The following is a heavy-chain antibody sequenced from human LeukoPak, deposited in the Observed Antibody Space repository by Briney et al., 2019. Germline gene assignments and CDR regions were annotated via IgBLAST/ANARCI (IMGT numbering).Heavy chain of an antibody. V-gene: IGHV4-39*01. D-gene: IGHD5-18*01. CDR3: ARRVGIQVLSGGGLDYFDY. Sequence: SETLSLTCTVSGGSISSSSYYWDWIRQPPGKGLEWIGSIYYSGNTYYNPSLKSRVTISVDTSKNQFSLKLSSVTAADTAVYYCARRVGIQVLSGGGLDYFDYWGQGTLVTVSS. CDR2: IYYSGNT. J-gene: IGHJ4*02. CDR1: GGSISSSSYY.